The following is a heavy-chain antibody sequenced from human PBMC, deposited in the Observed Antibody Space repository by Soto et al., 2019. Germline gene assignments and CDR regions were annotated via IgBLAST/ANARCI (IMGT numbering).Heavy chain of an antibody. CDR1: GYSFAGYW. CDR3: ARQIYDSDTGPDFQYYFDS. Sequence: GESLKISCKGSGYSFAGYWITWVRQKPGKGLEWMGRIDPSDSQTYYSPSFRGHVTTSVTKSITTVFLQWSSLRASDTAMYYCARQIYDSDTGPDFQYYFDSWGQGTPVTVSS. CDR2: IDPSDSQT. V-gene: IGHV5-10-1*01. D-gene: IGHD3-22*01. J-gene: IGHJ4*02.